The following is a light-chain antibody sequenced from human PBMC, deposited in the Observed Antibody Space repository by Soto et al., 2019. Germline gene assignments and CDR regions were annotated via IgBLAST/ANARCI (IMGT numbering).Light chain of an antibody. V-gene: IGKV1-5*01. CDR2: DAS. Sequence: DIQMTQSPSTLSASVGDRVTITCRASQSISSWLACYQQKQGKAPKLLIYDASSLESGVPSRFSGSGSGTESTLTISSLQPEDVATYYCQNYNSARLTFGGGTKVDIK. CDR1: QSISSW. CDR3: QNYNSARLT. J-gene: IGKJ4*01.